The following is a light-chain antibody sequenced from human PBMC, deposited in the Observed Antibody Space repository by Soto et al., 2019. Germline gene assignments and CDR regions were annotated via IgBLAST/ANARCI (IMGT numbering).Light chain of an antibody. V-gene: IGKV3D-20*02. Sequence: EIVLTQSPGTLSLSPGERATLSCRDSQSVSSSYLAWYQQKPGQAPRLLIYGASTRATGSPDRFSASGSGTDFTLTISRLEPEDFAVYYCQQRSNWPGITFGQGTRLE. J-gene: IGKJ5*01. CDR2: GAS. CDR1: QSVSSSY. CDR3: QQRSNWPGIT.